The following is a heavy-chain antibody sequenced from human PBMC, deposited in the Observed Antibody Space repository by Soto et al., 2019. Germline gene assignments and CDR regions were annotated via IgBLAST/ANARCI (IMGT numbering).Heavy chain of an antibody. CDR2: INDDGTFT. D-gene: IGHD3-10*01. Sequence: EVQLVESGGGVIQPGGSLRLSCTASGFTFNMYWMHWVRQVAGKGLVWVSRINDDGTFTDYADSVKGRFTISRDNARDTLYLQMNSLRPEDTAVYYCAKDFKVSGGHYGSLNYYYGMDVRGQGTTVTVSS. CDR1: GFTFNMYW. J-gene: IGHJ6*02. CDR3: AKDFKVSGGHYGSLNYYYGMDV. V-gene: IGHV3-74*01.